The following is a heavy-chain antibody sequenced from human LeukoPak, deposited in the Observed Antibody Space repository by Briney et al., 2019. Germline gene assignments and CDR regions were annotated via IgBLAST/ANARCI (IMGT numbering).Heavy chain of an antibody. J-gene: IGHJ4*02. CDR3: ARTIGYYYDSSGYYYPRYYFDY. CDR2: IYYSGST. D-gene: IGHD3-22*01. V-gene: IGHV4-31*03. CDR1: GGSISSGGYY. Sequence: SQTLSLTCTVSGGSISSGGYYWSWIRQHPGKGLEWIGYIYYSGSTYYNPSLKSRVTISVDTSKNQFSLKPSSVTAADTAVYYCARTIGYYYDSSGYYYPRYYFDYWGQGTLVTVSS.